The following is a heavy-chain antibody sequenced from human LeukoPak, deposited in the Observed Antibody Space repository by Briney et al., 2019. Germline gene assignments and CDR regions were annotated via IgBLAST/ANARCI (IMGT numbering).Heavy chain of an antibody. CDR1: GYSFTSYW. J-gene: IGHJ4*02. V-gene: IGHV5-51*01. Sequence: GEALQISCQGSGYSFTSYWIGWVRQLPGKGLEGRGIIYPGDSDTRYSPSFQGQVTISADKSISTAYLQWSSLTASDTAMYYCARPEEVGGYFDYWGQGTLVTVSS. D-gene: IGHD1-26*01. CDR3: ARPEEVGGYFDY. CDR2: IYPGDSDT.